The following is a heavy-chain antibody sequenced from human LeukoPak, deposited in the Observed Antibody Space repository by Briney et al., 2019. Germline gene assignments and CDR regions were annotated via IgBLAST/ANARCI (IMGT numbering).Heavy chain of an antibody. Sequence: PSETLSLTCTVSGGSISSYYWSWLRQPPGKGLEWIGYIYYSGSTNYNPSLKSRVTISVDTSKNQFSLQLSSVTAADTAVYYCAGGQGLGYYGSGRTDYWGQGTLVTVSS. CDR2: IYYSGST. D-gene: IGHD3-10*01. J-gene: IGHJ4*02. CDR3: AGGQGLGYYGSGRTDY. CDR1: GGSISSYY. V-gene: IGHV4-59*12.